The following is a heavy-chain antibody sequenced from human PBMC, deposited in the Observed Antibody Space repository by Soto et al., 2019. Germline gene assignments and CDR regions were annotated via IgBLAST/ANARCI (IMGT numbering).Heavy chain of an antibody. J-gene: IGHJ6*02. Sequence: ASVKVSCKVSGYTLTELSMHWVRQAPGKGLEWMGGFDPEDGETIYAQKFQGRVTMTEDTSTDTAYMELSSLRSEDTAVYYWARDGTGGAKGYCSSTSCPGGMDVGGQGTTVPVSS. D-gene: IGHD2-2*01. CDR3: ARDGTGGAKGYCSSTSCPGGMDV. V-gene: IGHV1-24*01. CDR1: GYTLTELS. CDR2: FDPEDGET.